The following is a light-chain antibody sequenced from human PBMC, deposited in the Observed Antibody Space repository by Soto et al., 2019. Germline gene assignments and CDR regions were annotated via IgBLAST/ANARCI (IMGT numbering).Light chain of an antibody. J-gene: IGLJ1*01. V-gene: IGLV2-14*01. Sequence: QSALTQPASVSGSPGQSIIIACTGTSSDVGGYNYVSWYQQHPGKAPKLMICDVSDRPSGISNRFSGSKSGNTASLTISGLQAEDEADYYCSSYTTSSTYVFGTGTKVTVL. CDR3: SSYTTSSTYV. CDR1: SSDVGGYNY. CDR2: DVS.